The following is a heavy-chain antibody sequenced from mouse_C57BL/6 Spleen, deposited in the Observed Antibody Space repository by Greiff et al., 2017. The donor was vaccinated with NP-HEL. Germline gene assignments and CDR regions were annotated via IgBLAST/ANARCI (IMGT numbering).Heavy chain of an antibody. V-gene: IGHV6-3*01. CDR1: GFTFSNYW. Sequence: EVKVVESGGGLVQPGGSMKLSCVASGFTFSNYWMNWVRQSPEKGLEWVAQIRLKSGNYATHYAESVKGRFTISRYDSKSSVYLQMNNLRAEDTGIYYCTRLLRGVEGYFDVWGTGTTVTVSS. D-gene: IGHD1-1*01. CDR3: TRLLRGVEGYFDV. J-gene: IGHJ1*03. CDR2: IRLKSGNYAT.